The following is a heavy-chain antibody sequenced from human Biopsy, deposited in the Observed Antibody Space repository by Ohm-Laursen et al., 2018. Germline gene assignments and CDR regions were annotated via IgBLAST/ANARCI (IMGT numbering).Heavy chain of an antibody. CDR3: ARLGNFWNAEDGLDL. D-gene: IGHD3-3*01. CDR2: ASYSGYT. V-gene: IGHV4-59*08. J-gene: IGHJ3*01. Sequence: GTLSLTCPVSDDSIRNFYWTWIRQPPGQGLEWIGHASYSGYTNYNPSLKSRVTISVDTSKNHFSLNLRSLTAADTAVYSCARLGNFWNAEDGLDLWGLGTMVTVSS. CDR1: DDSIRNFY.